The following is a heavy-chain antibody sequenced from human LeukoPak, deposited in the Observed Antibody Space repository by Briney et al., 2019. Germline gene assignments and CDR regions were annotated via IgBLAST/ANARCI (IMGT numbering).Heavy chain of an antibody. V-gene: IGHV3-33*06. CDR2: IWYDGSNR. CDR3: ANHRWLDPMDV. J-gene: IGHJ6*02. D-gene: IGHD3-22*01. Sequence: GGSLRLSCAASGFTFSSYGMHWVRQAPGKGLEWVAVIWYDGSNRYYADSVKGRFTISRDSSKNTVFLQMNSLRAEDTAVYYCANHRWLDPMDVWGQGTTVTVSS. CDR1: GFTFSSYG.